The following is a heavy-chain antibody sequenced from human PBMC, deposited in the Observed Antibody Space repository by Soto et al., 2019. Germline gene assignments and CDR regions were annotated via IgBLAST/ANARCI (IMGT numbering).Heavy chain of an antibody. CDR3: ARNVLRFNDDAFDI. J-gene: IGHJ3*02. CDR1: GGSISSYY. CDR2: IYYSGST. Sequence: SETLSLTCTVSGGSISSYYWSWIRQPPGKGLEWIGYIYYSGSTNYNPSLKSRVTISVDTSKNQFSLKLSSVTAEDTAVYYCARNVLRFNDDAFDIWGQGTMVTVSS. D-gene: IGHD3-3*01. V-gene: IGHV4-59*01.